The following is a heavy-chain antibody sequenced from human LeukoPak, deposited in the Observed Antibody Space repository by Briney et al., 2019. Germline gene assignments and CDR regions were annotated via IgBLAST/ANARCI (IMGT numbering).Heavy chain of an antibody. V-gene: IGHV1-46*01. J-gene: IGHJ4*02. Sequence: ASVKVSCKASGYTFTSYNMHWVRQAPGQGLEWMGIIYPSGGGTSCAQQFQGRVTMTRDTSMSTVFMELSSLRSEDTAVYYCARDREGSWSTDYWGQGTLVTVSS. CDR1: GYTFTSYN. CDR2: IYPSGGGT. CDR3: ARDREGSWSTDY. D-gene: IGHD6-13*01.